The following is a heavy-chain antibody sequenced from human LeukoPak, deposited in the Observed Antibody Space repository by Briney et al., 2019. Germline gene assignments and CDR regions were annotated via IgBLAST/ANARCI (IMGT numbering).Heavy chain of an antibody. CDR1: GFTFSHYG. Sequence: GESLRLSCVASGFTFSHYGMHWVRQAPGAGLEWVAVILSDASDKYYASSVKGRFTISRDNSKNSLYLQRNSLRAEDTAVYYCAKDAERGCDYRHPLDYWGQGIRVTVS. D-gene: IGHD3-16*01. V-gene: IGHV3-33*06. J-gene: IGHJ4*02. CDR2: ILSDASDK. CDR3: AKDAERGCDYRHPLDY.